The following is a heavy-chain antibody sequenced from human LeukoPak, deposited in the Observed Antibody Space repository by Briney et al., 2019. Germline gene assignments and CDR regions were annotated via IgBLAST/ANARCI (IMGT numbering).Heavy chain of an antibody. D-gene: IGHD3-22*01. V-gene: IGHV3-73*01. Sequence: GGSLRLSCAASGFTFSGSAMHWVRQASGKGLEWVGRIRSKANSYATAYAASVKGRFTISRDDSKNTAYLQMNSLKTEDAAVYYCTRPYYYDSSGYRRDIWGQGTMVTVSS. CDR1: GFTFSGSA. CDR2: IRSKANSYAT. J-gene: IGHJ3*02. CDR3: TRPYYYDSSGYRRDI.